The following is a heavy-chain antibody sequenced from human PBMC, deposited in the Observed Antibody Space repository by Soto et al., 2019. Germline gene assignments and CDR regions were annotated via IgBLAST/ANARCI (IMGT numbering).Heavy chain of an antibody. V-gene: IGHV3-30-3*01. CDR3: AREPALSRGNKDY. J-gene: IGHJ4*02. CDR2: ITYDGINK. D-gene: IGHD1-26*01. Sequence: QVQLVESGGGVVQPGRSLRLSCAASGFIFSDYAMHWVRQAPGKGLEWVAIITYDGINKYYADSVKGRFTISRDNSKNTLYLEMNSLRGEDTGVYYCAREPALSRGNKDYWGQGTLVTASS. CDR1: GFIFSDYA.